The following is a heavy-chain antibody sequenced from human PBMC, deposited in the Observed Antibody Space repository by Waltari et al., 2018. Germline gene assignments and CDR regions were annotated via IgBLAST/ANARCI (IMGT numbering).Heavy chain of an antibody. CDR1: GLTFRNPW. CDR3: TTDLTGDLNY. D-gene: IGHD7-27*01. J-gene: IGHJ4*02. Sequence: EVQLVESGGGLVKPGGSLRLSCAASGLTFRNPWIAWVRQAPGEGRGWVGRIKSTYVGGTTDYAAPVKGRFTISRDDSKDTVYLQMNSLRTEDTAVYYCTTDLTGDLNYWGQGTLVTVSS. V-gene: IGHV3-15*01. CDR2: IKSTYVGGTT.